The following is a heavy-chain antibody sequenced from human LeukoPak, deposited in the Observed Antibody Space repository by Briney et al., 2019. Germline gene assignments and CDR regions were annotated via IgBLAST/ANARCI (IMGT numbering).Heavy chain of an antibody. CDR1: GYIFTSYG. V-gene: IGHV1-18*01. D-gene: IGHD3-9*01. CDR2: ISAYNANT. Sequence: ASVKVSCRASGYIFTSYGITWVRQAPGQGLEWMGWISAYNANTNYAQNLQGRVTMTTDTSTSTAYMELRSLRSDDTAVYYCARDEGISAPHVLTGWGQRTLVTVSS. J-gene: IGHJ4*02. CDR3: ARDEGISAPHVLTG.